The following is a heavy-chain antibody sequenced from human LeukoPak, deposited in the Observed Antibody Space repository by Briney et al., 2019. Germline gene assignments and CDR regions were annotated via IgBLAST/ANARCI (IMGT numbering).Heavy chain of an antibody. CDR1: GFTFSSYG. J-gene: IGHJ3*02. CDR3: ARHWQLLWFGELSDAFDI. V-gene: IGHV3-30*02. D-gene: IGHD3-10*01. CDR2: IRYDGSNE. Sequence: QTGGSLRLSCAASGFTFSSYGMHWVRQAPGKGLEWVAFIRYDGSNEYYADSVKGRFTISRDNSKNTLYLQMNSLRAEDTAVYYCARHWQLLWFGELSDAFDIWGQGTMVTVSS.